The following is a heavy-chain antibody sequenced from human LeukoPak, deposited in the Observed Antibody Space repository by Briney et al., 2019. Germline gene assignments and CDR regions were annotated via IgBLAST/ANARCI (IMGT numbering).Heavy chain of an antibody. Sequence: GGSLRLSCAASGFTFSSYGMHWVRQAPGKGLEWVAVISKDGSNKYYADSVKGRFTISRDTSKNTLYLQMNSLRAEDTAVYYCAKEGGITMIVGPYFDYWGQGTLVTVSS. CDR2: ISKDGSNK. CDR3: AKEGGITMIVGPYFDY. D-gene: IGHD3-22*01. V-gene: IGHV3-30*18. CDR1: GFTFSSYG. J-gene: IGHJ4*02.